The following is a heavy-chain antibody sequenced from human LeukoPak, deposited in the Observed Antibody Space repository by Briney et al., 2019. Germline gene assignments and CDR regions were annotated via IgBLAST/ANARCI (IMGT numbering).Heavy chain of an antibody. CDR3: ARDRGYSYGHTYYYGMDV. D-gene: IGHD5-18*01. J-gene: IGHJ6*02. Sequence: GGSLRLSCAASGFTFSSYAMSWVRQAPVKGLDWVSAISGSGGSTYYADSVKGRFTISRDNSKNTLYLQMNSLRAEDTAVYYCARDRGYSYGHTYYYGMDVWGQGTTVTVSS. CDR1: GFTFSSYA. CDR2: ISGSGGST. V-gene: IGHV3-23*01.